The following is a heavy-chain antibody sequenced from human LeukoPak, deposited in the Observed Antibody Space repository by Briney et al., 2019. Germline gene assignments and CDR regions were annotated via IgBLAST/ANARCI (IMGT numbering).Heavy chain of an antibody. Sequence: GGSLRLSCAASGFTVSNNYMTWVRQAPGKGLEWVSSISGDSTYIFYADSVKGRFTISRDNAQNSLYLQMNTLRAEDTAVYYCASDLPAATTWGRGTLVTVSS. CDR3: ASDLPAATT. D-gene: IGHD2-2*01. J-gene: IGHJ5*02. CDR2: ISGDSTYI. V-gene: IGHV3-21*06. CDR1: GFTVSNNY.